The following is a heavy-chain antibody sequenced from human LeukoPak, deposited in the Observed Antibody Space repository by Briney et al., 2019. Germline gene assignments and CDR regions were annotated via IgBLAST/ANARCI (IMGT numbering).Heavy chain of an antibody. J-gene: IGHJ5*01. CDR1: GFTFSSYA. V-gene: IGHV3-53*01. CDR2: IYAGGST. D-gene: IGHD3-10*01. CDR3: ARSYGSGSHYDS. Sequence: GGSLRLSCAASGFTFSSYAMSWVRQAPGKGLEWVSVIYAGGSTYYADSVKGRFTISRDNSKNTLYLQMNSLRAEDTAVYYCARSYGSGSHYDSWGQGTLVTVSS.